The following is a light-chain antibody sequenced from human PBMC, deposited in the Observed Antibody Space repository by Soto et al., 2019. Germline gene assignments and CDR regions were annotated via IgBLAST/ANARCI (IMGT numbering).Light chain of an antibody. V-gene: IGKV1-27*01. CDR1: QGIDIF. J-gene: IGKJ4*01. Sequence: DIQMTQSPSSLSASVGDRVTISCRASQGIDIFLAWYQQKPGKVPKLLISAASTLQSGVPSRFSGSGSGTDFTLTISSLQPEDVATYYCQNYHSALTFGGGTKVDIK. CDR2: AAS. CDR3: QNYHSALT.